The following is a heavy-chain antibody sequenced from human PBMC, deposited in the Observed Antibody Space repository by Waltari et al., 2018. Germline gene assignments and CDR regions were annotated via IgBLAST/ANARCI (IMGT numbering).Heavy chain of an antibody. CDR1: GFTVSSNY. J-gene: IGHJ4*02. D-gene: IGHD2-15*01. V-gene: IGHV3-66*02. CDR2: IYSGGST. Sequence: EVQLVESGGGLVQPGGSVRLACAASGFTVSSNYMSWVRQAPGKGLEGVSVIYSGGSTYYADSVKGRFTISRDNSKNTLYLQMNSLRAEDTAVYYCARVVVAAKLRFYGFDYFGQGTLVTVSS. CDR3: ARVVVAAKLRFYGFDY.